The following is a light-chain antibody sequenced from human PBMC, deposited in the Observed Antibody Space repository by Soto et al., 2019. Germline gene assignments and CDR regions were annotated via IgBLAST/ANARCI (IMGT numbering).Light chain of an antibody. Sequence: IQLTQSPSSLSASVGDRVTITCRASQGISSYLAWYQQQPGKAPKLLIYGATTLQSGVPSRFSGSGSGTDFTLTISSLQPEDFATYYCQQYNSYPITFGQGTRLEIK. CDR2: GAT. J-gene: IGKJ5*01. CDR1: QGISSY. CDR3: QQYNSYPIT. V-gene: IGKV1-9*01.